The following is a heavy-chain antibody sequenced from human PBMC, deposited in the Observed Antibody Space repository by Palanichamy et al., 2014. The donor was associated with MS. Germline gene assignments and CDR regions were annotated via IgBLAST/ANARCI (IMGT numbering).Heavy chain of an antibody. CDR3: ATIADLNYSSSSGHYYYDMDV. CDR1: GGSVSSGSKY. D-gene: IGHD6-6*01. CDR2: ISTGGSA. Sequence: QVQLQESGPGLVKPSQTLSLTCTVSGGSVSSGSKYWSWIRQPAGKGLEWIGRISTGGSADYNPSLRSRVTISIDTSKNHFSLRLSSVTAADTAVYYCATIADLNYSSSSGHYYYDMDVWGQGTTVTVSS. V-gene: IGHV4-61*02. J-gene: IGHJ6*02.